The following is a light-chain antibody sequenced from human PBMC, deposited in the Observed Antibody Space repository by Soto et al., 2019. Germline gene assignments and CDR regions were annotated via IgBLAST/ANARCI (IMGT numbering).Light chain of an antibody. CDR2: GAA. CDR1: QSVFSS. J-gene: IGKJ1*01. CDR3: QQRSS. Sequence: EIVMKQSPANLSVSPGERATLSCRASQSVFSSLAWYQQKPGQAPRLLIYGAATRATGIPARFSGSGSGTEFTLTISSLQSEDFAVYYCQQRSSFGQGTKVDIK. V-gene: IGKV3-15*01.